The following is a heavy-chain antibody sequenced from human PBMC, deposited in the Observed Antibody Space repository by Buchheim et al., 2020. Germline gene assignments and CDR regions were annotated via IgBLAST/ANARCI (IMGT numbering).Heavy chain of an antibody. CDR2: ISYDGSNK. D-gene: IGHD1-26*01. Sequence: QVQLVESGGGVVQPGRSLRLSCAASGFTFSSYGMHWVRQAPGKGLEWVAVISYDGSNKYYADSVKGRFTISRDNSKNTLYLQMNSLRAEDTAVYYCAKEIAGSYYDVRGLMDVWGQGTT. J-gene: IGHJ6*02. V-gene: IGHV3-30*18. CDR3: AKEIAGSYYDVRGLMDV. CDR1: GFTFSSYG.